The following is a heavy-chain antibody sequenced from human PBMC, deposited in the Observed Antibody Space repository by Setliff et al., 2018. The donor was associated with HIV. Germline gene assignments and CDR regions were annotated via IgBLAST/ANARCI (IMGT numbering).Heavy chain of an antibody. D-gene: IGHD3-22*01. J-gene: IGHJ3*02. CDR3: ARPGYYDSSGPYAFDI. Sequence: AASVKVSCKASGYTFTGYYMHWVRQAPGQGLEWMGRINPNSGGTNYAQKFQGRVTMTRDTSISTAYMELSRLRSDDTAVYYCARPGYYDSSGPYAFDIWVQGTMVTVSS. CDR1: GYTFTGYY. V-gene: IGHV1-2*06. CDR2: INPNSGGT.